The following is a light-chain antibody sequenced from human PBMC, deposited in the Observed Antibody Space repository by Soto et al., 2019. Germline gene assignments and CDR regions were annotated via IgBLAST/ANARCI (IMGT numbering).Light chain of an antibody. CDR1: QSFSSAN. V-gene: IGKV3-20*01. CDR3: HQYGNSPQT. Sequence: VLTHSPGTLSLSPGERATLSRRASQSFSSANFAWYHQKPGQAPRLLIYGASSRATGIPDRFSGSGSGTVFTLTINILEPDDFAVYYCHQYGNSPQTFGQGTKVDI. CDR2: GAS. J-gene: IGKJ1*01.